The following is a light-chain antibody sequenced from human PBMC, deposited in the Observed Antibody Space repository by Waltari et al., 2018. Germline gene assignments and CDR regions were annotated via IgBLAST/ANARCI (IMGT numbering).Light chain of an antibody. Sequence: QSALTQPASVSGSPGQSVTISCTGASSDIGRYDIVSWYQQHPGNAPKLIICDVSKRPSGVSDRFSGSKSGDTASLMISGLQFEDEADYYCCSYAGNYIWVFGGGTRLTVL. CDR1: SSDIGRYDI. J-gene: IGLJ3*02. CDR2: DVS. CDR3: CSYAGNYIWV. V-gene: IGLV2-23*02.